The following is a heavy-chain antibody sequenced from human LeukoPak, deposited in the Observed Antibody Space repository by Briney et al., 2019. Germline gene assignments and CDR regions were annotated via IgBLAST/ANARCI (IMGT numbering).Heavy chain of an antibody. V-gene: IGHV3-7*01. J-gene: IGHJ4*02. CDR1: GFPFSSYV. CDR3: ARDLSRIHLWSNPYFDY. D-gene: IGHD5-18*01. CDR2: IKQDGSEK. Sequence: GGSLRLSCVVSGFPFSSYVMHWVRQAPGKGLEWVANIKQDGSEKYYVDSVKGRFTIPRDNAKSSLYLQMNSLRAEDTAVYYCARDLSRIHLWSNPYFDYWGQGTLVTVSS.